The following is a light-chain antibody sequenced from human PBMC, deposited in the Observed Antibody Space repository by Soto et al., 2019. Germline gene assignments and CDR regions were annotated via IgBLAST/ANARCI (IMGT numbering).Light chain of an antibody. J-gene: IGLJ2*01. CDR1: SSNIGSNT. CDR2: SNN. V-gene: IGLV1-44*01. CDR3: AAWDDSLNGVV. Sequence: QSVLTQPPSASGTPGQRVTISCSGSSSNIGSNTVNWYQQLPGTAPKLLIYSNNQRPSGVPDRFSGSKSGTSASLAICGLQSEVEADYYCAAWDDSLNGVVFGGGTKLPVL.